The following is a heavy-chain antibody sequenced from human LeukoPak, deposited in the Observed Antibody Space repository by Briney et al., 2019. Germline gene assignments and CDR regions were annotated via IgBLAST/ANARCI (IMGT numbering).Heavy chain of an antibody. CDR1: GFTFSSYS. J-gene: IGHJ3*02. Sequence: GGSLRLSCAASGFTFSSYSMNWVRQAPGKGLEWVSSISSSSSYIYYADSVKGRFTISRDNAKNSLYLQMNSLRAEDTAVYYCARGGPEWKLLYAFDIWGQGTMVTVSS. CDR2: ISSSSSYI. V-gene: IGHV3-21*01. D-gene: IGHD1-26*01. CDR3: ARGGPEWKLLYAFDI.